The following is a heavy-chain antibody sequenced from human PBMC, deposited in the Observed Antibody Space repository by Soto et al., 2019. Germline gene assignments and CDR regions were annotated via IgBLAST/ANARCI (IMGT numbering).Heavy chain of an antibody. CDR3: ASTTSTVTSSGIDV. D-gene: IGHD4-17*01. V-gene: IGHV1-2*02. Sequence: QVQLVQSGAEVKKPGASVKVSCKASGYTFTGYYMHWVRQAPGQGLEWMGWINPNSGGTNYAQKCQGRVTMTRDTSISTAYMELSRLRSDDTAVYYCASTTSTVTSSGIDVWGQGTTVTVAS. CDR1: GYTFTGYY. J-gene: IGHJ6*02. CDR2: INPNSGGT.